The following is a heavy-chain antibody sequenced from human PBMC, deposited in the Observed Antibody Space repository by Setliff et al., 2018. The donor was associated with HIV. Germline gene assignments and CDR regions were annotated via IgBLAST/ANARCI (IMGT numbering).Heavy chain of an antibody. CDR3: AKDTLPASARGSSMDV. CDR1: GYIFSSYG. V-gene: IGHV1-18*01. J-gene: IGHJ6*03. CDR2: ISADNGNT. Sequence: ASVKVSCKSSGYIFSSYGTSWVRQAPGQGLEWMGWISADNGNTNYAQKFQGRVTMTTDTSTRTAYMELRSLRSDDTALYYCAKDTLPASARGSSMDVWGKGTTVTVSS.